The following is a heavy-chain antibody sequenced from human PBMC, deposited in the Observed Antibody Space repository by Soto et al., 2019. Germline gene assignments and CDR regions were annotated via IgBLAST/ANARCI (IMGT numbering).Heavy chain of an antibody. D-gene: IGHD2-2*01. CDR2: INHSGST. V-gene: IGHV4-34*01. Sequence: QVQLQQWGAGLLKPSETLSLTCAVYGGSFSGYYWSWIRQPPGKGLEWIGEINHSGSTNYNPSLKSRVTISVDTSKNQFSLKLSSVTAADTAVYYCARGREDIVVVPAAVIEGDDYSNPILFDYWGQGTLVTVSS. J-gene: IGHJ4*02. CDR1: GGSFSGYY. CDR3: ARGREDIVVVPAAVIEGDDYSNPILFDY.